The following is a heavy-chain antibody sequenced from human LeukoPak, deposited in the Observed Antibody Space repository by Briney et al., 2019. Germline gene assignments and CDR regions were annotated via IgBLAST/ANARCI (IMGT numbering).Heavy chain of an antibody. Sequence: GASVKVSCKASGYTFTSYGISWVRQAPGQGLEWMGGIIPIFGTANYAQKFQGRVTITADESTSTAYMELSSLRSEDTDVYYCALPYGMDVWGQGTTVTVSS. J-gene: IGHJ6*02. CDR1: GYTFTSYG. D-gene: IGHD2-2*01. V-gene: IGHV1-69*13. CDR3: ALPYGMDV. CDR2: IIPIFGTA.